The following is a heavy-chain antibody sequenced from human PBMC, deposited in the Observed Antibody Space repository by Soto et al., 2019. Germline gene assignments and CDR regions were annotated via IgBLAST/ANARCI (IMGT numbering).Heavy chain of an antibody. CDR2: MNPNSGNT. CDR1: GYTFTSYD. D-gene: IGHD4-17*01. CDR3: ARGILTTVTGWFDP. V-gene: IGHV1-8*01. J-gene: IGHJ5*02. Sequence: AASVKVSCKASGYTFTSYDINWVRQATGQGLEWMGWMNPNSGNTGYAQKFQGRVTMTRNTSISTAYMELSSLRSEDTAVYYCARGILTTVTGWFDPWGQGTLVTVSS.